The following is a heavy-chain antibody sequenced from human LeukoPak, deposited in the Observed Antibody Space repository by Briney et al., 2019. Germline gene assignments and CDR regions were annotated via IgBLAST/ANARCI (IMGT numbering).Heavy chain of an antibody. CDR1: GFTFSSYN. CDR2: ISYSSRNK. CDR3: ARMAAAGYFDY. D-gene: IGHD6-13*01. Sequence: GGSLRLSCAASGFTFSSYNMNWVRQAPGKGLEWVSYISYSSRNKYYPDSVKGRFTISRDNAKNSLYLQMNSLRADDTAVYHCARMAAAGYFDYWGQGTLVTVSS. V-gene: IGHV3-48*01. J-gene: IGHJ4*02.